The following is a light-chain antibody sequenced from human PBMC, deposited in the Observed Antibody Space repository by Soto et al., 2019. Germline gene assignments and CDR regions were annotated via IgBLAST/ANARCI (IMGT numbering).Light chain of an antibody. Sequence: EIVLTQSPATLSLSPGERATPSCRARRSVTASLAWYQRKPGQAPRLLIYDASNRATGIPARFSASGSGTDFTLTISSLEPEDFAVYYCQQRSNWPPEYTFGQGTKLEIK. CDR1: RSVTAS. J-gene: IGKJ2*01. CDR2: DAS. CDR3: QQRSNWPPEYT. V-gene: IGKV3-11*01.